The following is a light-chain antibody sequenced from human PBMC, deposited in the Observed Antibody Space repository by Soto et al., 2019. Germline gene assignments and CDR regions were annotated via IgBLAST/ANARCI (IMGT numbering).Light chain of an antibody. CDR3: QSFDTNLNAVV. CDR1: GSNIGADYD. V-gene: IGLV1-40*01. Sequence: QSVLTQPPSVSGAPGQSVTISCIGSGSNIGADYDVHWYQQLPGVAPKLLIFDTANRPSGVPGRFSGSKSGASASLAITGLLPEDEADFFCQSFDTNLNAVVFGGGTKLTVL. CDR2: DTA. J-gene: IGLJ2*01.